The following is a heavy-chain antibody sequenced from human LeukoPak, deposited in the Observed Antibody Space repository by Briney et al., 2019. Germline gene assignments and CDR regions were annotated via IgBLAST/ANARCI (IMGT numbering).Heavy chain of an antibody. Sequence: GGSLRLSCAASGFTFSDYWMSWVRQAPGKGLEWVANIEPDGSEKYHVDSVKGRFTISRDNAKKSLYLQMNSLRAEDTAVYYCAVTYHAHWGQGTLVTVSS. CDR1: GFTFSDYW. D-gene: IGHD2-21*02. CDR2: IEPDGSEK. V-gene: IGHV3-7*02. J-gene: IGHJ4*02. CDR3: AVTYHAH.